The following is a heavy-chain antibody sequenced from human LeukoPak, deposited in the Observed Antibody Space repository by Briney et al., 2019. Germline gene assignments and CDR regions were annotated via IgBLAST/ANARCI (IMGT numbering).Heavy chain of an antibody. CDR3: ARVVTIFGVVERYYYYMDV. Sequence: GASVKVSCESSGHIFTSYGVSWVRHPSGQALEGVGWLSDHNGNTNYAQKLQGRVTMTTDTSTSTAYMELRSLRSDDTAVYYCARVVTIFGVVERYYYYMDVWGKGTTVTVPS. CDR2: LSDHNGNT. V-gene: IGHV1-18*01. D-gene: IGHD3-3*01. J-gene: IGHJ6*03. CDR1: GHIFTSYG.